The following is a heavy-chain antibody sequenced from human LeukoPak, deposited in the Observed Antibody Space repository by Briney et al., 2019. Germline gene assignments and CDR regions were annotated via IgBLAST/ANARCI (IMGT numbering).Heavy chain of an antibody. CDR1: GGSFSGYY. J-gene: IGHJ4*02. CDR2: INHSGST. V-gene: IGHV4-34*01. D-gene: IGHD4-11*01. CDR3: ARGLYSNPIIGFDY. Sequence: SGTLSLTCAVYGGSFSGYYWSWIRQPPGKGLEWIGEINHSGSTNYNPSLKSRVTISVDTSKNQFSLKLSSVTAADTAVYYCARGLYSNPIIGFDYWGQGTLVTVSS.